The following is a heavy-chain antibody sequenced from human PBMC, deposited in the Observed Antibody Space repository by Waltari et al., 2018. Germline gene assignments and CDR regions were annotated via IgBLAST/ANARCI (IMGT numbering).Heavy chain of an antibody. D-gene: IGHD6-13*01. CDR2: IYYSGST. Sequence: QLQLPESGPGLVKPSETLSLTCTVSGGSTISCRYHWACIRQPPGKGLEWVGSIYYSGSTYYNPSLKSRVTISVDTSKNQFSLKLSSVTAADTAVYYCAKPGYSSSWYWFDPWGQGTLVTVSS. V-gene: IGHV4-39*01. J-gene: IGHJ5*02. CDR1: GGSTISCRYH. CDR3: AKPGYSSSWYWFDP.